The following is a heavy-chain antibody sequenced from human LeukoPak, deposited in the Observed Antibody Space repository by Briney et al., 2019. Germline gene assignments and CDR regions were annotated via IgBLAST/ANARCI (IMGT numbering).Heavy chain of an antibody. CDR1: DDSITMYY. CDR2: INHSGST. Sequence: SETLSLTCSVSDDSITMYYWSWIRQPPGKGLEWIGEINHSGSTNYNPSLKSRVTISVDTSKNQFSLKLSSVTAADTAVYYCARETHFLTAYYMDVWGKGTTVTVSS. V-gene: IGHV4-34*01. D-gene: IGHD3-3*02. J-gene: IGHJ6*03. CDR3: ARETHFLTAYYMDV.